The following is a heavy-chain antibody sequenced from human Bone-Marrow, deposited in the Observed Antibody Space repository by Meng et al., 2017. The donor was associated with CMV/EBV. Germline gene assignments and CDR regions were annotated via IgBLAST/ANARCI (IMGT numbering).Heavy chain of an antibody. CDR2: INPKSGVT. D-gene: IGHD3-3*01. J-gene: IGHJ4*01. V-gene: IGHV1-2*02. CDR1: GYTFSDYF. CDR3: ARDLGVGAAGY. Sequence: ASVKVSCKASGYTFSDYFLHWVRQAPGQGLEWMGWINPKSGVTNYAQRFQDRVTMTTDTSIRTVYMDLSRLTSDDTAIFYCARDLGVGAAGYWGRGTLVTVSS.